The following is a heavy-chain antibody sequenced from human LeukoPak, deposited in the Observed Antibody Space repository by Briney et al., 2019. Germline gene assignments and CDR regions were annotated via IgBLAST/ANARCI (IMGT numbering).Heavy chain of an antibody. Sequence: GGSLRLSCAASAFTFSTYSMNWVRQAPGKGLEWVSYISSSSSTIHYADSVKGRFTISRDNARNPLYLQMNSLRAEDTAVYYCARYAVGARYFDYWGQGTLVTVSS. CDR2: ISSSSSTI. D-gene: IGHD6-6*01. CDR3: ARYAVGARYFDY. J-gene: IGHJ4*02. V-gene: IGHV3-48*01. CDR1: AFTFSTYS.